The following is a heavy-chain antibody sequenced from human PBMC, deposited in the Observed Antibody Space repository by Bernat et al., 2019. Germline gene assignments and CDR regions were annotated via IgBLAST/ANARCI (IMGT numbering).Heavy chain of an antibody. CDR2: ISYDGGNE. D-gene: IGHD6-19*01. V-gene: IGHV3-30-3*01. J-gene: IGHJ4*02. CDR1: GFSFSSYA. Sequence: QVQLVESGGGVVQPGRSLRLSCAASGFSFSSYAMHWVRQAPGKGLEWVTFISYDGGNEYYADSVKGRFTISRDSSKNTLYLQMNSLRGEDTAVYYCARDPRAVVPGTGYFDYWGQGTLVTVSS. CDR3: ARDPRAVVPGTGYFDY.